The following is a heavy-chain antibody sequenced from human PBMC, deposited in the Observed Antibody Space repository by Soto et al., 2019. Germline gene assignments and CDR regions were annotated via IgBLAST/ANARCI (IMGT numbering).Heavy chain of an antibody. CDR3: AKDDTTGVIYYYYGMDV. V-gene: IGHV3-30*18. D-gene: IGHD1-1*01. J-gene: IGHJ6*02. CDR2: ISYDGSNK. CDR1: GFTFSSYG. Sequence: GGSLRLSCAASGFTFSSYGMHWVRQAPGKGLEWVAVISYDGSNKYYADSVKGRFTISRDNSKNTLYLQMNSLRAEDTAVYYCAKDDTTGVIYYYYGMDVWGQGTTVTVSS.